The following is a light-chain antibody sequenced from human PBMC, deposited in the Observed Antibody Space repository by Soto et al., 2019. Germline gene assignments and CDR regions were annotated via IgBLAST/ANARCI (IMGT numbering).Light chain of an antibody. J-gene: IGKJ1*01. V-gene: IGKV3-20*01. Sequence: EIVLTQSPGTLSLSPGGRATLSCRVSQSVSSSYLAWYQQKPGQAPRLLIYGASSRATGIPDRFSGSGSGTDFTLTISRLEPEDFAVYYCQQYGSSPWTFGQGTKVEIK. CDR3: QQYGSSPWT. CDR2: GAS. CDR1: QSVSSSY.